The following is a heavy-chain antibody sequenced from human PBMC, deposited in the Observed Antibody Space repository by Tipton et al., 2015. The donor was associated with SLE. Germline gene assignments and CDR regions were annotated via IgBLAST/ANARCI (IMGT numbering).Heavy chain of an antibody. J-gene: IGHJ4*02. D-gene: IGHD2-21*01. CDR1: GGSISSYY. CDR3: ARVSSSTRYSFPFDF. CDR2: IYYSGST. V-gene: IGHV4-59*01. Sequence: TLSLTCTVSGGSISSYYWSWIRQPPGKGLEWIGYIYYSGSTSYNPSLKSRVTMSVDTSKNQLSLKLSSVTDADTAVYYCARVSSSTRYSFPFDFWGQGVLVTVSA.